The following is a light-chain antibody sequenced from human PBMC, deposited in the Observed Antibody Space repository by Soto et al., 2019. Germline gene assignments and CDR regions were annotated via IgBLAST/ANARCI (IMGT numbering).Light chain of an antibody. V-gene: IGKV3-15*01. J-gene: IGKJ4*01. CDR3: QQYNNWPLT. CDR2: GAS. Sequence: EIVMTQSPATLSVSPGERASLSCRASQSVSSNLAWYQQKPGQAPRLLIYGASTRATGIPARFSGSGSGTAFTLSISSLQSEDLAVSYCQQYNNWPLTVGGGTKVDIK. CDR1: QSVSSN.